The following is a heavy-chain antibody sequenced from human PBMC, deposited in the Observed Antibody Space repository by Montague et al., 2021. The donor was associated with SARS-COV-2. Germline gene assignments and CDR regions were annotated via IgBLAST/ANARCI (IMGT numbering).Heavy chain of an antibody. J-gene: IGHJ3*01. CDR2: RMSYSAS. Sequence: SETLSLTCAVYLHCRCRGTRARIGRAHVWTPVTSASRMSYSASKKNPSLQSRVTISIDTSENHFSLGLNSVTAADTAVYSCARGWAFDPWGQGRLVTVSS. CDR3: ARGWAFDP. CDR1: LHCRCRGT. D-gene: IGHD6-19*01. V-gene: IGHV4-59*08.